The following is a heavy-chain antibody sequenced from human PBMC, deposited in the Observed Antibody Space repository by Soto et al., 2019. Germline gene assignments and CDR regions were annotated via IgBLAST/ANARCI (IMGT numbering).Heavy chain of an antibody. CDR2: VSAYTGET. CDR1: GYIFTSYT. CDR3: AGGGNWNYVGAFDM. Sequence: QVQLVQSGPEVKKPGASVKLSCKASGYIFTSYTVTWVRQAPGQGLEWMGWVSAYTGETQYAQRFHGTVTMTTTTTTSTAYMEMRSLKSDDTAVYYCAGGGNWNYVGAFDMWGQGTMVTVSS. D-gene: IGHD1-7*01. V-gene: IGHV1-18*04. J-gene: IGHJ3*02.